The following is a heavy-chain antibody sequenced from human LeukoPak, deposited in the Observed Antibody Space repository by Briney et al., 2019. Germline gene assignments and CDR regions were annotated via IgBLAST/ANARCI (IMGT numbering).Heavy chain of an antibody. CDR3: AGVVPAATYDY. CDR1: GFTFSSYA. Sequence: SGGSLRLSCAASGFTFSSYAMHWVRQAPGKGLEWVAVISYDGSNKYYADSVKGRFTISRDNSKNTLYLQMNSLRAEDTAVYYCAGVVPAATYDYWGQGTLVTVSS. V-gene: IGHV3-30-3*01. J-gene: IGHJ4*02. D-gene: IGHD2-2*01. CDR2: ISYDGSNK.